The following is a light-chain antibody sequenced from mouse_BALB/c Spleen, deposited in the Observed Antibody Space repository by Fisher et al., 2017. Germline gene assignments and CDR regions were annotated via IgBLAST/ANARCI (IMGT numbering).Light chain of an antibody. CDR1: QSISDY. J-gene: IGKJ2*01. Sequence: DIVITQTTATLSVTPGDRVSLSCRASQSISDYLHWYQQKSHESPRLLIKYASQSISGIPSRFSGSGSRTDFTLTINPVEADDVATYYCQQSNEDPYTFGGGTKLEIK. CDR3: QQSNEDPYT. V-gene: IGKV5-39*01. CDR2: YAS.